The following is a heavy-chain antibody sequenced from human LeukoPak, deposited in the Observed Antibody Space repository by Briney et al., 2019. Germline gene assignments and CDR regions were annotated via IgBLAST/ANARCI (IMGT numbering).Heavy chain of an antibody. V-gene: IGHV1-69*05. CDR2: IIPIFGTP. D-gene: IGHD2-15*01. J-gene: IGHJ4*02. CDR1: GGTFSNYA. Sequence: SVKVSCKASGGTFSNYAVTWVRQAPGQGLEWMGRIIPIFGTPNYAQKFQGRVTITTDESTSTAYMELSNLRSEDTAVYYCARGPIQYCSGDSRYSPFDYWGQGTLVTVSS. CDR3: ARGPIQYCSGDSRYSPFDY.